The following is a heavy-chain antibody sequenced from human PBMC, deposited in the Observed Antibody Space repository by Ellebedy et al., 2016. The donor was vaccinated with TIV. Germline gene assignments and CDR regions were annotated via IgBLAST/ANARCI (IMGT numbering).Heavy chain of an antibody. CDR3: ARLDWLSSDAFDI. CDR1: GGSIGSYY. D-gene: IGHD3/OR15-3a*01. CDR2: IYYSGST. V-gene: IGHV4-59*01. Sequence: MPSETLSLTCTVSGGSIGSYYWSWIRQPPGKGLEWIGYIYYSGSTNYNPSLKSRVTISVDTSKNQFSLKLSSVTAADTAVYYCARLDWLSSDAFDIWGQGTMVTVSS. J-gene: IGHJ3*02.